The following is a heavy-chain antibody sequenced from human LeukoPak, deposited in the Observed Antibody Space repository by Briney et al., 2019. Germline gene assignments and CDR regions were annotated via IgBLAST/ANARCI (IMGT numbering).Heavy chain of an antibody. CDR1: GYTFTGYY. J-gene: IGHJ6*03. CDR3: AGEVYCGWSGYMDV. CDR2: IDLNSGGT. Sequence: GASVKVSCKASGYTFTGYYMQWVRQAPGQGLEWMGWIDLNSGGTNYAQKFQGRVTMTRDMSTSTAYMELSRLRSDDTAVYYCAGEVYCGWSGYMDVWGKGATVSLSS. V-gene: IGHV1-2*02. D-gene: IGHD2-21*01.